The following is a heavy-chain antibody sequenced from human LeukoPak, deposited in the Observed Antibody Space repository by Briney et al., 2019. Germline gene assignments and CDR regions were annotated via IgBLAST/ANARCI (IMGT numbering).Heavy chain of an antibody. V-gene: IGHV4-39*01. CDR1: GGSISSSSYY. J-gene: IGHJ6*02. CDR2: IYYSGST. Sequence: SETLSLTCTVSGGSISSSSYYWGWIRQPPGKGLEWIGSIYYSGSTYYNPSLKSRVTISVDTSKNQFSLKLSSVTAADTAVYYCARRTLLGMDVWGQGTTVTVSS. CDR3: ARRTLLGMDV.